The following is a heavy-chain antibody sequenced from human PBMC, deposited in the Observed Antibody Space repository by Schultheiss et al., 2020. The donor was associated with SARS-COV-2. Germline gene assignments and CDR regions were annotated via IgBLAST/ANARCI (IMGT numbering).Heavy chain of an antibody. CDR3: ASQDYYALSGTLWYFDL. D-gene: IGHD3-22*01. V-gene: IGHV4-59*12. J-gene: IGHJ2*01. CDR2: IYYSGST. Sequence: SQTLSLTCTVSGGSISSYYWSWIRQPPGKGLEWIGYIYYSGSTNYNPSLKSRVTMSVDTSKNQFSLKLSSVTAADTAVYYCASQDYYALSGTLWYFDLWGRDTLVTVSS. CDR1: GGSISSYY.